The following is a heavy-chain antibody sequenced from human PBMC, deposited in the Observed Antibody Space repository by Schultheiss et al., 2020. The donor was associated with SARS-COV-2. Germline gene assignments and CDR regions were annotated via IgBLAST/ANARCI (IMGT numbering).Heavy chain of an antibody. J-gene: IGHJ4*02. V-gene: IGHV4-4*07. CDR1: GGSISSYY. Sequence: SETLSLTCTVSGGSISSYYWSWIRQPAGKGLEWIGRIYTSGSTNYNPSLKSRVTISVDTSKNQFSLKLSSVTAADTAVYYCARDLAAATTSDYWGQGTLVTVSS. D-gene: IGHD6-13*01. CDR3: ARDLAAATTSDY. CDR2: IYTSGST.